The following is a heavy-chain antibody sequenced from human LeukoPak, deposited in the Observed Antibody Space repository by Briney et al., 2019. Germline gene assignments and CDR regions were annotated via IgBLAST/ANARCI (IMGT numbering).Heavy chain of an antibody. J-gene: IGHJ6*03. D-gene: IGHD2-15*01. CDR3: ARVLWAATQHYYYYYYMDV. V-gene: IGHV4-38-2*02. Sequence: SETLSLTCTVSGYSISSGYYWGWIRQPPGKGLEWIGSIYHSGSTYYNPSLKSRVTISVDTSKNQFSLKLSSVTAADTAVYYCARVLWAATQHYYYYYYMDVWGKGTTVTVSS. CDR2: IYHSGST. CDR1: GYSISSGYY.